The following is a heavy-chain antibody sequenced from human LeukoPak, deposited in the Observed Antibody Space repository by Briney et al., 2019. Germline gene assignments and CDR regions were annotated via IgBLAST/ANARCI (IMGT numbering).Heavy chain of an antibody. D-gene: IGHD3-9*01. V-gene: IGHV1-69*04. Sequence: SVKVSCKASGGTFTNYAINWVRQAPGQGLEWMGRIIPILDVTNYAQKFQGRVTITADQSTSTAYMELSSLRSEDTAVYYCARGGGVGILTGFQYWGQGTLVTVSS. CDR3: ARGGGVGILTGFQY. J-gene: IGHJ4*02. CDR1: GGTFTNYA. CDR2: IIPILDVT.